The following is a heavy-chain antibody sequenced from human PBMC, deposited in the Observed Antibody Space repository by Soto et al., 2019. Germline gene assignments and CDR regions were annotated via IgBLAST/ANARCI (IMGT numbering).Heavy chain of an antibody. D-gene: IGHD2-2*03. CDR1: GFILGRNS. CDR3: ARPHLDRPTFYGMDV. J-gene: IGHJ6*02. CDR2: ITSSSTTM. Sequence: EEQLVESGGGLVQAGGSLRLSCAASGFILGRNSMMWVRQAPGKGLEWVAYITSSSTTMNYADSVKGRFTISRDNANNALYLQMNSLRDEDTAVYYCARPHLDRPTFYGMDVWGQGITVTVSS. V-gene: IGHV3-48*02.